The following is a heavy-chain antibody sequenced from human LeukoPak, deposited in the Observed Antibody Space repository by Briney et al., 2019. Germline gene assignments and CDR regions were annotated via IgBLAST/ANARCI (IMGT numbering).Heavy chain of an antibody. CDR1: GFTFSSYA. J-gene: IGHJ4*02. CDR3: ARDLVGITCR. CDR2: ISSNGGST. V-gene: IGHV3-64*01. Sequence: GGSLRLSCAASGFTFSSYAMHWVRQAPGKGLEYVSAISSNGGSTYYANSVKGRFTISRDNSKNTLYLQMGSLRAEDMAVYYCARDLVGITCRWGQGTLVTVSS. D-gene: IGHD6-6*01.